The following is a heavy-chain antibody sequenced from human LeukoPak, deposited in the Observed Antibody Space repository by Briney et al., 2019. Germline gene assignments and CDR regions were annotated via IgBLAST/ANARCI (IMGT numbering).Heavy chain of an antibody. J-gene: IGHJ4*02. CDR3: ASYITKYGAFDY. Sequence: KPSETLSLTCTVSGGSVSSGRYYWSWIRQPPGKGLEWIGYIYYSGSTNYNPSLKSRVTISEDTSKNQFSLKLNSVTAADTAMYYCASYITKYGAFDYWGQGTLVTVSS. D-gene: IGHD1-26*01. CDR1: GGSVSSGRYY. V-gene: IGHV4-61*01. CDR2: IYYSGST.